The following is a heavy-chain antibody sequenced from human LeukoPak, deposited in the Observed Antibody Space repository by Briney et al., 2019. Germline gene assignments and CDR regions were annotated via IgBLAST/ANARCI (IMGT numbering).Heavy chain of an antibody. CDR1: GGTFSSYA. CDR2: IIPIFGTA. Sequence: SVKVSCKASGGTFSSYAISWVRQAPGQGLEWMGGIIPIFGTANYAQKFQGRVTITADESTSTAYMELSSLRSEDTAVYYCAREGGNYYDSSGYYPFDYWGQGTLVTVSS. CDR3: AREGGNYYDSSGYYPFDY. D-gene: IGHD3-22*01. V-gene: IGHV1-69*13. J-gene: IGHJ4*02.